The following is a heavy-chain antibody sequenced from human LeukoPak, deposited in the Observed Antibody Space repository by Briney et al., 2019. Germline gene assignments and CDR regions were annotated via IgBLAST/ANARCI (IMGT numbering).Heavy chain of an antibody. D-gene: IGHD1-1*01. CDR3: ARHEDRNWYFDH. CDR2: IYYSGST. J-gene: IGHJ4*02. Sequence: PSETLSLRCSVSGGSLPIYYWSWIRQPPGKGLEWIGYIYYSGSTYYNPSLKSRVTISVDTSANQFSLKLSSVTAPDTAVYYCARHEDRNWYFDHWGQGTLVTVSS. V-gene: IGHV4-59*08. CDR1: GGSLPIYY.